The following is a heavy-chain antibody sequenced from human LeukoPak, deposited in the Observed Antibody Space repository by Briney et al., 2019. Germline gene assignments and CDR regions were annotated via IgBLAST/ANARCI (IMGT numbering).Heavy chain of an antibody. J-gene: IGHJ3*02. V-gene: IGHV3-48*04. Sequence: PGGSLRLSCAASGFTFSAYAMNWVRQTPGKGLEWVSYISYNSDTTHYADSVKCRFTISRDNAKNSLYLEMNSLRGEDTAVYYCTRSGDGAFDNWGPGTMVTVSS. CDR1: GFTFSAYA. CDR3: TRSGDGAFDN. D-gene: IGHD3-10*01. CDR2: ISYNSDTT.